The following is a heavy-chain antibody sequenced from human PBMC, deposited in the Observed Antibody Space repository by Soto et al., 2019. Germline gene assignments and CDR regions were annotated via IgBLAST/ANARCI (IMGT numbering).Heavy chain of an antibody. CDR2: MNPNSGNT. Sequence: AASVKVSCKASGYTFTSYDINWVRQATGQGLEWMGWMNPNSGNTGYAQKFQGRVTMTRNTSISTAYMELSSLRSEDTAVYYCARRRRIVVVPAAIRDYWFDPWGQGTLVTVSS. V-gene: IGHV1-8*01. D-gene: IGHD2-2*02. CDR1: GYTFTSYD. J-gene: IGHJ5*02. CDR3: ARRRRIVVVPAAIRDYWFDP.